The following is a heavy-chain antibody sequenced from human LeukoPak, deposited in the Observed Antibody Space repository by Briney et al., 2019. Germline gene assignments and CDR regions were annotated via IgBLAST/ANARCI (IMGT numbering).Heavy chain of an antibody. V-gene: IGHV1-2*02. CDR1: GYTFTGYY. CDR3: ARGKTMVYCGGDCYRFDN. CDR2: INPNSGDT. D-gene: IGHD2-21*02. J-gene: IGHJ4*02. Sequence: GSVKVSCKASGYTFTGYYMHWMRQAPGQGLEWMGWINPNSGDTNYAQKFQGRVTMTRDTSISTAYMELSRLLSGDTAVYYCARGKTMVYCGGDCYRFDNWGQGTLVTVSS.